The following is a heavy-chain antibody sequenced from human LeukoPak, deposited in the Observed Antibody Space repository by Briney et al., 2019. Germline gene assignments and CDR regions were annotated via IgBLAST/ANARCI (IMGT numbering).Heavy chain of an antibody. D-gene: IGHD1-26*01. CDR1: GFTFSSYA. Sequence: AGGSLRLSCAASGFTFSSYAMRWVRQAPGKGLEWVAVISYDGSNKYYADSVKGRFTISRDNSKNTLYLQMNSLRAEDTAVYYCARDRRLVYYFDYWGQGTLVTVSS. CDR2: ISYDGSNK. V-gene: IGHV3-30-3*01. CDR3: ARDRRLVYYFDY. J-gene: IGHJ4*02.